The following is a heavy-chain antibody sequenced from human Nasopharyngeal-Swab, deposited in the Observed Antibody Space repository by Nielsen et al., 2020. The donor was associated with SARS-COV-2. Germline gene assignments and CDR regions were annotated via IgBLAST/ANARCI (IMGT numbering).Heavy chain of an antibody. CDR3: ASSWELLLYAFDI. CDR2: MNPNSGNT. CDR1: GYTFTSYD. D-gene: IGHD1-26*01. J-gene: IGHJ3*02. Sequence: ASVKVSCKASGYTFTSYDINWVRQATGQGLEWMGWMNPNSGNTGYAQKFQGRVTMTRNTSISTAYMELSSLRSEDTAVYYCASSWELLLYAFDIWGQGTMVTASS. V-gene: IGHV1-8*01.